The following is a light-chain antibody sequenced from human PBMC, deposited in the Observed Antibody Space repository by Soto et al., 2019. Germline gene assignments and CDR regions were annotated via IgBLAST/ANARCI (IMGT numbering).Light chain of an antibody. CDR3: QSYDSSLSGVV. CDR1: SSNIGNEY. V-gene: IGLV1-40*01. Sequence: QSVLTQPPSVSAAPGQKVTISCSGSSSNIGNEYVSWYQHLPGTAPKLLIYGNNNRPSGVPDRFAGSRSGTSASLAITGLQAEDEADYYCQSYDSSLSGVVFGGGTKLTVL. CDR2: GNN. J-gene: IGLJ2*01.